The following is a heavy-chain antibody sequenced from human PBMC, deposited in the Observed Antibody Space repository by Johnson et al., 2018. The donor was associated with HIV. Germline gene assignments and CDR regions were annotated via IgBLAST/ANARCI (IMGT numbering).Heavy chain of an antibody. Sequence: VQLVESGGGLVQPGGSLRLSCAASGFTVSSNYMSWVRQAPGKGLEWVSVIYSGGTTYYADSVKGRFIISRDISRNTVFLQMNSLRAEDTAVYYCARDREVVRGVRAFDIWGQGTMVAVSS. CDR2: IYSGGTT. D-gene: IGHD3-10*01. V-gene: IGHV3-66*01. J-gene: IGHJ3*02. CDR1: GFTVSSNY. CDR3: ARDREVVRGVRAFDI.